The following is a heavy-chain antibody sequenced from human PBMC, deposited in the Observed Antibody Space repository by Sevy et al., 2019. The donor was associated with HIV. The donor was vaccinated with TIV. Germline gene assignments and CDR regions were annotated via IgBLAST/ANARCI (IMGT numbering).Heavy chain of an antibody. D-gene: IGHD3-3*01. Sequence: ASVKVSCKVSGYTLTQLSMHWVRQAPGKGLEWLGSFDPEDGERIYAQKFQGRFTMTEETSTDTAYMELRSLRSEDTAIYYCATGREYYEGNSGYFDYWGQGTLVTVSS. V-gene: IGHV1-24*01. CDR3: ATGREYYEGNSGYFDY. CDR2: FDPEDGER. CDR1: GYTLTQLS. J-gene: IGHJ4*02.